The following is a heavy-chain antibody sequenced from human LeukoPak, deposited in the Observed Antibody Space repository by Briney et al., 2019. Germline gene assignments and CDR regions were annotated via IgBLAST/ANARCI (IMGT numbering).Heavy chain of an antibody. CDR1: GYTFTGYY. Sequence: ASVKVSCKASGYTFTGYYMHWVRQAPGQGLEWMGWLNPNSGGINYAQKFQGRVTMTRDTSISTAYMELSRLTSDDTAVYYCATSRGLGSYFNLLDYWGQGTLVTVSS. CDR2: LNPNSGGI. V-gene: IGHV1-2*02. D-gene: IGHD3-10*01. J-gene: IGHJ4*02. CDR3: ATSRGLGSYFNLLDY.